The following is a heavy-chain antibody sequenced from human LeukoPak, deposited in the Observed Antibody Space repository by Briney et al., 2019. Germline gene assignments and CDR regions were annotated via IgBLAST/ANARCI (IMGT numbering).Heavy chain of an antibody. CDR1: GGSFSDYF. CDR2: INQRGSS. V-gene: IGHV4-34*01. CDR3: ASIHQVRGSHTFDI. J-gene: IGHJ3*02. D-gene: IGHD3-10*01. Sequence: PSETLSLTCAVYGGSFSDYFWSWVRQPPGRGLEWIGEINQRGSSTYNPSLKSRVTMPVDTSKNQLSLKMTSVTAADTAVYYCASIHQVRGSHTFDIWGQGTMVTVSS.